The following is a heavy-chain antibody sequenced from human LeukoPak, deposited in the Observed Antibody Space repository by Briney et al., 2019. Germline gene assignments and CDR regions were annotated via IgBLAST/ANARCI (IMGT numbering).Heavy chain of an antibody. V-gene: IGHV4-59*01. CDR2: IYYSGST. D-gene: IGHD3-22*01. CDR3: ARGNYDSASFDY. CDR1: GGSISSYY. Sequence: PSETLSLTCTVSGGSISSYYWSWIRQPPGKGLEWIRYIYYSGSTNYNPSLKSRVTISVGTSKNQFSLKLSSVTAADTAVYYCARGNYDSASFDYWGQGTLVTVSS. J-gene: IGHJ4*02.